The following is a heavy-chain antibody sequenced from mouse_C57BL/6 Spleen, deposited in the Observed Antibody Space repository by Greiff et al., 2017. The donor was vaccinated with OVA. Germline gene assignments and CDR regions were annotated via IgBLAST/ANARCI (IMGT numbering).Heavy chain of an antibody. J-gene: IGHJ1*03. CDR1: GFTFSSYT. Sequence: EVQVVESGGGLVKPGGSLKLSCAASGFTFSSYTMSWVRQTPEKRLEWVATISGGGGNTYYPDSVKGRFTISRDNAKNTLYLQMSSLRSEDTALYYCARHWSYWYFDVWGTGTTVTVSS. CDR2: ISGGGGNT. CDR3: ARHWSYWYFDV. V-gene: IGHV5-9*01.